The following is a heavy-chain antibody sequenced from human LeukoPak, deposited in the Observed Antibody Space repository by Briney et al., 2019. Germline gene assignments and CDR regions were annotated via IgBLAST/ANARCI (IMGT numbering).Heavy chain of an antibody. CDR2: INPSGGST. CDR1: GYTFTRYQ. V-gene: IGHV1-46*01. CDR3: ARDTGTTSYNWFDP. J-gene: IGHJ5*02. D-gene: IGHD1-1*01. Sequence: ASVKVSCKASGYTFTRYQMNWARQAPGQGLEWMGIINPSGGSTTYAQKFQGRVTMTRDTSTSTVYMELSSLRSEDTAVYYCARDTGTTSYNWFDPWGQGTLVTVS.